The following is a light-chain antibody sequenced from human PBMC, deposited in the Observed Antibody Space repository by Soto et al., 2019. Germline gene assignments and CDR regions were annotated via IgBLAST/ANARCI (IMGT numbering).Light chain of an antibody. Sequence: DLPMTQSPPSLSASVGDRVTVTCRASHDIGNSLAWYQHRPGKSPRLLIYDASSLQSGVPSRFSGSGSGTHFTLAISSLRPEDVATFYCQKYNSAPLTFGGGTKVEVK. CDR3: QKYNSAPLT. CDR2: DAS. V-gene: IGKV1-27*01. J-gene: IGKJ4*01. CDR1: HDIGNS.